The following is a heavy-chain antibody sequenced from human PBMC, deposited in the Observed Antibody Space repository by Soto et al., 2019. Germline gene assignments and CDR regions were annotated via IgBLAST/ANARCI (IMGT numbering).Heavy chain of an antibody. Sequence: QVQLVQSGAEVKKPGSSVKVSCKASGGTFSSYTISWVRQAPGQGLEWMGRIIPILGIANYAQKFQGRVTITADKSTSTGYMELSSLRSEDTAVYYCARDRGDGYNNYWGQGTLVTVSS. J-gene: IGHJ4*02. CDR2: IIPILGIA. CDR3: ARDRGDGYNNY. D-gene: IGHD3-10*01. CDR1: GGTFSSYT. V-gene: IGHV1-69*08.